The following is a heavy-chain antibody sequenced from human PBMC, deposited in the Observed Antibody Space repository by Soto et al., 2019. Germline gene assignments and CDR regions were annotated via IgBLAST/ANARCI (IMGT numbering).Heavy chain of an antibody. J-gene: IGHJ3*02. V-gene: IGHV1-18*01. Sequence: QFQLVQSGGEVKKPGASVRVSCKSSGYTFINYGISWVRQAPGRGLEWVGWIYPYNHNTNYAQKFHGRVTMTTDASTSTAYMELGSLRSDDTATYYCAKVLGIAAALEVFEIWGQGTTVTVSS. CDR2: IYPYNHNT. D-gene: IGHD6-13*01. CDR1: GYTFINYG. CDR3: AKVLGIAAALEVFEI.